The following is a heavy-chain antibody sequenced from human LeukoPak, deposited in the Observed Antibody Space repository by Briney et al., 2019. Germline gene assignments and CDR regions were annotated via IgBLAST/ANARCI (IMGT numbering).Heavy chain of an antibody. Sequence: SETLSLSCAVSGVSISSYYWSWIRQPPGKGLEWIGRIYTSGSTNYNPSPKSRVTMSVDTSKNQFSLKLSSVTAADTAVYYCARQGEAFDIWGQGTMVTVSS. CDR1: GVSISSYY. J-gene: IGHJ3*02. V-gene: IGHV4-4*07. CDR3: ARQGEAFDI. D-gene: IGHD3-16*01. CDR2: IYTSGST.